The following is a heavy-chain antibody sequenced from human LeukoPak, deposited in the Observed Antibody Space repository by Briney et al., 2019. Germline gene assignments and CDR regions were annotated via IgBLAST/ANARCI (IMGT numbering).Heavy chain of an antibody. J-gene: IGHJ1*01. CDR3: ARGYCDRTDCYGAPDW. CDR1: GFTFSTYW. V-gene: IGHV3-7*04. D-gene: IGHD2-2*01. Sequence: GGSLRLSRAASGFTFSTYWMNWVRQAPNKGLEWVANIKADGDEKYYVHSVRGRFTISRDNATNQVFLQMNSLRVDDTAVYYCARGYCDRTDCYGAPDWWGQGTLVTVSS. CDR2: IKADGDEK.